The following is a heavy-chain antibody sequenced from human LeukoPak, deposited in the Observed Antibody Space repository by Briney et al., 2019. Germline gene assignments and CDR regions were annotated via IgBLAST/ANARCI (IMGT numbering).Heavy chain of an antibody. CDR1: GFTFSSYW. Sequence: QPGGSLTLSCAASGFTFSSYWMHWVRQAPGKGLVWVSRINSNGSSTNYADSVKGRFTISRDNAKNTLYLQMSSLRAEDTAVYYCAKGGATICDNWGQGTLVTVSS. J-gene: IGHJ4*02. D-gene: IGHD5-12*01. V-gene: IGHV3-74*01. CDR2: INSNGSST. CDR3: AKGGATICDN.